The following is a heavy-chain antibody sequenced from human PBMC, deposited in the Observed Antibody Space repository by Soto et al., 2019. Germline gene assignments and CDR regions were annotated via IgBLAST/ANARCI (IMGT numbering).Heavy chain of an antibody. CDR2: IKSKIDGETT. D-gene: IGHD3-10*01. CDR3: AADVPTQGVGEFDY. V-gene: IGHV3-15*01. CDR1: GFTFSNAW. J-gene: IGHJ4*02. Sequence: LRLSCVVSGFTFSNAWMTWVRQAPGRGLEWVGRIKSKIDGETTEYAAPVKDRFTISRDDSKNTVYLQVASLKTEDTAIYYCAADVPTQGVGEFDYWGQGTLVTVSS.